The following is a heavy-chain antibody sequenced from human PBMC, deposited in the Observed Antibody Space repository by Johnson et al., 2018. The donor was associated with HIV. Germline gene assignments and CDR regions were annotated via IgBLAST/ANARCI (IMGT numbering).Heavy chain of an antibody. CDR3: ARDGLEVDAFDI. CDR1: GFTFSSYP. CDR2: ISYDGSNK. J-gene: IGHJ3*02. D-gene: IGHD3-3*01. Sequence: QVQVVESGGGVVQPGRSLRLSCEASGFTFSSYPMHWVRQAPGKGLEWVAVISYDGSNKYYADSVKGRFTISRDNSKNTLYLQMNSLRAEDTAVYYCARDGLEVDAFDIWGQGTMVTVSS. V-gene: IGHV3-30-3*01.